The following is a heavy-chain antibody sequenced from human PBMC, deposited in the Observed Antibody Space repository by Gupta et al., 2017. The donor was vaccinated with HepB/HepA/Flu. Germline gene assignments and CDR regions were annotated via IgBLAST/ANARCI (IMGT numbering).Heavy chain of an antibody. CDR1: GGSISSSSYY. CDR3: ARPVGYCSGGSCYWGY. CDR2: IYYSGST. J-gene: IGHJ4*02. V-gene: IGHV4-39*01. Sequence: QLQLQESGPGLVKPSETLSLTCTVSGGSISSSSYYWGWIRQPPGKGLEWIGSIYYSGSTYYNPSLKSRVTISVDTSKNQFSLKLSSVTAADTAVYYCARPVGYCSGGSCYWGYWGQGTLVTVSS. D-gene: IGHD2-15*01.